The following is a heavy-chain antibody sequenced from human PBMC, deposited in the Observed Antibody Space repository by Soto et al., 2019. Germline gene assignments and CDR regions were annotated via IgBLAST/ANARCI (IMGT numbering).Heavy chain of an antibody. CDR3: ARVVSYYYDFWSGYWTYYYYGMDV. CDR2: TYYRSKWYN. V-gene: IGHV6-1*01. J-gene: IGHJ6*01. CDR1: GDSVSSNSAA. D-gene: IGHD3-3*01. Sequence: SQTLSITCSISGDSVSSNSAALNWIRQSPSRGLEWLGRTYYRSKWYNDYAVSVKSRITINPDTSKNQFSLQLNSVTPEDTAVYYCARVVSYYYDFWSGYWTYYYYGMDV.